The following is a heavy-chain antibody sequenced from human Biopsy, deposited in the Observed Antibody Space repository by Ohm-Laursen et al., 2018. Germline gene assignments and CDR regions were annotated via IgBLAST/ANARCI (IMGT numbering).Heavy chain of an antibody. CDR2: FYSSGSS. V-gene: IGHV4-4*07. Sequence: SDTLSLTWVVSGDSISNSYWTWIRQPAGKGLEWIGRFYSSGSSSYNPSLKSRVTMSIDASMNQSSLKLTSVTAADTAVYYCAKARTLDTAIDFDYWGQGTLVTVSS. D-gene: IGHD5-18*01. J-gene: IGHJ4*02. CDR1: GDSISNSY. CDR3: AKARTLDTAIDFDY.